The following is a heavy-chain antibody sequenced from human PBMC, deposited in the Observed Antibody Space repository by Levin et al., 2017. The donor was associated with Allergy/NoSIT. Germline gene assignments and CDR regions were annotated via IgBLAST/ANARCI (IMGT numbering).Heavy chain of an antibody. J-gene: IGHJ6*02. CDR3: AKEIAARTYYYYYDMDV. CDR1: GFTFDDYA. D-gene: IGHD6-6*01. Sequence: PGGSLRLSCAASGFTFDDYAMHWVRQAPGKGLEWVSGISWNSGSIGYADSVKGRFTISRDNAKNSLYLQMNSLRAEDTALYYCAKEIAARTYYYYYDMDVWGQGTTVTVSS. CDR2: ISWNSGSI. V-gene: IGHV3-9*01.